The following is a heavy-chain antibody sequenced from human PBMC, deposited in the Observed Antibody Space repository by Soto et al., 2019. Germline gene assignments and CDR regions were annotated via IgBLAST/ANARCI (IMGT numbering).Heavy chain of an antibody. CDR1: GGSISSGAYY. CDR2: ISYSGST. V-gene: IGHV4-31*03. Sequence: QVQLRESGPGLVKPSQTLSLTCSVSGGSISSGAYYWNWIRHHPGKGLEWIGYISYSGSTDYNPSLESRVTISVDTSNNQFSRRLSSVTAADTAVYYCARENTLVRGYHFDYWGQGTLVTVS. CDR3: ARENTLVRGYHFDY. J-gene: IGHJ4*02. D-gene: IGHD3-10*01.